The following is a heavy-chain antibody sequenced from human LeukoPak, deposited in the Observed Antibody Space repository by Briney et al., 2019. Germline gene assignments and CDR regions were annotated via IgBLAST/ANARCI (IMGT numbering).Heavy chain of an antibody. Sequence: GGTLRLSCAASGFTFSDYYMSWIRQAPGKGLEWVSYISSSGSTIYYADSVKGRFTISRDNAKNSLYLQMNSLRAEDTAVYYCARGGRIAAARYYYYYYMDVWGKGTTVTVSS. J-gene: IGHJ6*03. CDR1: GFTFSDYY. CDR3: ARGGRIAAARYYYYYYMDV. V-gene: IGHV3-11*04. CDR2: ISSSGSTI. D-gene: IGHD6-13*01.